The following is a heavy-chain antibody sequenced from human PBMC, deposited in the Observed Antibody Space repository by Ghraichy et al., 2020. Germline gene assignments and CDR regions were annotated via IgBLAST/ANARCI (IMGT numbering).Heavy chain of an antibody. J-gene: IGHJ4*02. CDR3: SQQGWREYCSGGSCYFDY. D-gene: IGHD2-15*01. CDR2: IYYSGST. Sequence: PLSLTCTVSGGSISSGDYYWSWIRQPPGKGLEWIGYIYYSGSTYYNPSLKSRVTISVDTSKNQFSLKLSSVTAADTAVYYCSQQGWREYCSGGSCYFDYWGQGTLVTVSS. CDR1: GGSISSGDYY. V-gene: IGHV4-30-4*01.